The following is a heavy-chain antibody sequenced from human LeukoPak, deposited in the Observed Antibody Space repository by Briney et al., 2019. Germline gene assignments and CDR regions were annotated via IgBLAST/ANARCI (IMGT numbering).Heavy chain of an antibody. CDR1: GGTFSSYA. V-gene: IGHV1-69*01. J-gene: IGHJ4*02. CDR3: ARDGGDFWSGYPTPFDY. Sequence: SVKVSCKASGGTFSSYAISWVRQAPGQGLEWMGGIIPIFGTANYAQKFQGRVTITADESTSTAYMELRSLRSDDTAVYYCARDGGDFWSGYPTPFDYWGQGTLVTVSS. D-gene: IGHD3-3*01. CDR2: IIPIFGTA.